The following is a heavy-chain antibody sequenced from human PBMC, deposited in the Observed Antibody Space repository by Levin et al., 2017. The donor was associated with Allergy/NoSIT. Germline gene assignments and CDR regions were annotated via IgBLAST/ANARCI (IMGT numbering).Heavy chain of an antibody. CDR1: GFTFSNYW. V-gene: IGHV3-7*01. CDR2: IRQDGSDK. CDR3: GRYYGNDAINDY. Sequence: GGSLRLSCAASGFTFSNYWMSWVRQAPGKGLEWVANIRQDGSDKNYADSVKGRFTISRDNAENSVSLQMNSLSAEDTAVYYCGRYYGNDAINDYWGQGTLVTVSS. J-gene: IGHJ4*02. D-gene: IGHD3-3*01.